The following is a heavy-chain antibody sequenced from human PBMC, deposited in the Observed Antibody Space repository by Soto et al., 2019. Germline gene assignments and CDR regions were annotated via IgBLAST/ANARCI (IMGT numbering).Heavy chain of an antibody. CDR1: GFTFSSSG. CDR2: TSYDGSSG. Sequence: QVQLVESGGCVVQPGRSLRLSCAASGFTFSSSGMHWVRQAPGKGLEWVAVTSYDGSSGYYADSVRGRFTISRDNSKNTLYLQMNSLRAEDTAVYYCAKSPPAVAGYFDYWGQGTLVTVSS. CDR3: AKSPPAVAGYFDY. J-gene: IGHJ4*02. V-gene: IGHV3-30*18. D-gene: IGHD6-19*01.